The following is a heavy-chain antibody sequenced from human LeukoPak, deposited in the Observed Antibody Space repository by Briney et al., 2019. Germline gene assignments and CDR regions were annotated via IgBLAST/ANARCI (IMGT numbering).Heavy chain of an antibody. J-gene: IGHJ4*02. CDR1: GFTFSSYA. CDR2: ISYDGSNK. Sequence: PRRSLRLSCADSGFTFSSYAMHWVRQAPGKGLEWVAVISYDGSNKYYADSVKGRFTISRDNSKNTLYLQMNSLRAEDTAVYYCARDSGSSWVNYFDYWGQGTLVTVSS. CDR3: ARDSGSSWVNYFDY. V-gene: IGHV3-30-3*01. D-gene: IGHD6-6*01.